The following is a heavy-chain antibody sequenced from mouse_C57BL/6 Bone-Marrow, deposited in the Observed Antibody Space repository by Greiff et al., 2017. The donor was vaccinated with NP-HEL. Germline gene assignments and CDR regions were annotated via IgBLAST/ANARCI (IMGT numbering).Heavy chain of an antibody. Sequence: QVQLQQPGTELVKPGASVKLSCKASGYTFTSYWMHWVKQRPGQGLEWIGNINPSNGGTNYNEKFKSKAKLTVDKSSSTAYMQLISLTSEDSAVYYCAIKKCYYGLFAYWGQGTTLTFSS. CDR2: INPSNGGT. CDR1: GYTFTSYW. J-gene: IGHJ2*01. D-gene: IGHD1-2*01. CDR3: AIKKCYYGLFAY. V-gene: IGHV1-53*01.